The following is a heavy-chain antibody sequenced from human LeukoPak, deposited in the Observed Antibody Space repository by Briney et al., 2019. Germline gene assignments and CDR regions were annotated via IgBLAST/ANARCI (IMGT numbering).Heavy chain of an antibody. CDR3: ARDVPSGSYYPD. J-gene: IGHJ4*02. D-gene: IGHD1-26*01. Sequence: SETLSLTCTVSGGSISTSNYYWGWIRQPPGKGLEWIGNIFYSGSTYYSPSLRSRVTISLDTSRNQFSLKLSSVTAADTAVYYCARDVPSGSYYPDWGQGTLVTVSS. V-gene: IGHV4-39*07. CDR2: IFYSGST. CDR1: GGSISTSNYY.